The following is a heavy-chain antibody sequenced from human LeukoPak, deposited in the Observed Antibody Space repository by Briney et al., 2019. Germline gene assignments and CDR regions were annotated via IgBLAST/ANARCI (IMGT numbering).Heavy chain of an antibody. CDR2: INSDGSTT. Sequence: GGSLRLSCAASGLSLSSYWMHWVRQAPGKGLVWVSRINSDGSTTNYADSVKGRFTISRDNAKNTLYLQMNSLRAEDTAVYYCARRQYRSSWYYFDHWGQGTLVTVSS. D-gene: IGHD6-13*01. V-gene: IGHV3-74*01. J-gene: IGHJ4*02. CDR3: ARRQYRSSWYYFDH. CDR1: GLSLSSYW.